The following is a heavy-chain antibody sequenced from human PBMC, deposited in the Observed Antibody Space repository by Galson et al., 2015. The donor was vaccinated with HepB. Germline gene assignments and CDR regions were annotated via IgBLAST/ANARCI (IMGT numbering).Heavy chain of an antibody. CDR2: INPNSGGT. J-gene: IGHJ5*02. CDR1: GYTFTGYY. V-gene: IGHV1-2*04. D-gene: IGHD6-19*01. CDR3: ARDRGRFAHTGIAVAGTDNWFDP. Sequence: SVKVSCKASGYTFTGYYMHWVRQAPGQGLEWMGWINPNSGGTNYAQKFQGWVTMTRDTSISTAYMELSRLRSDDTAVYYCARDRGRFAHTGIAVAGTDNWFDPWGQGTLVTVSS.